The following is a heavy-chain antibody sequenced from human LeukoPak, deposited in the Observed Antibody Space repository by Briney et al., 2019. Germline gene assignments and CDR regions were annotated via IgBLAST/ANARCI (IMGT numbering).Heavy chain of an antibody. J-gene: IGHJ4*02. CDR3: ARDREPWFGERYFDY. V-gene: IGHV1-2*02. CDR2: INPNSGGT. D-gene: IGHD3-10*01. CDR1: EYTFTGYY. Sequence: ASVKVSCKASEYTFTGYYMHWVRQAPGQGLEWMGWINPNSGGTNYAQKFQGRVTMTRDTSISTAYMELSRLRSDDTAVYYCARDREPWFGERYFDYWGQGTLVTVSS.